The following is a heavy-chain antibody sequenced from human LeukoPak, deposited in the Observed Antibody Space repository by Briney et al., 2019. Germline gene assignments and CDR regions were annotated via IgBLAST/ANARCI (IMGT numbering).Heavy chain of an antibody. Sequence: GGSLRLSCAASGFIFSDYYMSWIRQAPGKGLEWVSDISSSGSAIFYADSVKGRLTISRDNAKNSLYLQMNSLRAEDTAVYYCARGLLCSGGSCYSRGWFDYWGQGTLVTVSS. CDR3: ARGLLCSGGSCYSRGWFDY. CDR1: GFIFSDYY. V-gene: IGHV3-11*04. D-gene: IGHD2-15*01. CDR2: ISSSGSAI. J-gene: IGHJ4*02.